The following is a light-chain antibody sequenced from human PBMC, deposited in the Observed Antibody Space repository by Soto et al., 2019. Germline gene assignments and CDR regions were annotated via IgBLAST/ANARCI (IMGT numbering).Light chain of an antibody. CDR3: MQGLQAPLT. CDR2: LGS. CDR1: QTLRTSNGYNN. J-gene: IGKJ1*01. V-gene: IGKV2-28*01. Sequence: MGMTQPPLSLSVPPEEPASIPSGSIQTLRTSNGYNNLDWYLQKPGQSPQLLIYLGSIRASGVPDRFSGSGSGTDFTLKISRVEAEDVGLYYCMQGLQAPLTFGQGTKVEIK.